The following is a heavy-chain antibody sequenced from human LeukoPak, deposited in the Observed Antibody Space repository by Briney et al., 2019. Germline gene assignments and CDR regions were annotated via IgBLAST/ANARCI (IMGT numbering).Heavy chain of an antibody. CDR2: INHSGST. D-gene: IGHD6-13*01. J-gene: IGHJ4*02. CDR1: GGSFSGYY. V-gene: IGHV4-34*01. Sequence: SETLSPTCAVYGGSFSGYYWSWIRQPPGKGLEWIGEINHSGSTNYNPSLKSRVTISVDTSKNQFSLKLSSVTAADTAVYYCARGPGYSSSWYVYWGQGTLVTVSS. CDR3: ARGPGYSSSWYVY.